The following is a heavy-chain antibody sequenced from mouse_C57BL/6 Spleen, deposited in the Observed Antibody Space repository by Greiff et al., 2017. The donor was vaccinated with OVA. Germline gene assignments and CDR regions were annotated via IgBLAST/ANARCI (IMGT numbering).Heavy chain of an antibody. J-gene: IGHJ1*03. CDR3: ARLRRGDWYFDV. CDR2: INYDGSST. Sequence: LMESEGGLVQPGSSMKLSCTASGFTFSDYYMAWVRQVPEKGLEWVANINYDGSSTYYLDSLKSRFIISRDNAKNILYLQMSSLKSEDTATYYCARLRRGDWYFDVWGTGTTVTVSS. CDR1: GFTFSDYY. V-gene: IGHV5-16*01. D-gene: IGHD2-12*01.